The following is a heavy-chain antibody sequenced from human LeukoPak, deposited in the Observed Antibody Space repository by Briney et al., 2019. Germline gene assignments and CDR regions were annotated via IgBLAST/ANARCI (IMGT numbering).Heavy chain of an antibody. CDR1: GFTFSSYA. V-gene: IGHV3-30*01. Sequence: GGSLRLSCAASGFTFSSYAMHWVRQAPGKGLEWVAVISYDGSNKYYADSVKGRFTISRDNSKNTLYLQMNSLRAEDTAVYYCARERPTWIQLWLPLDYWGQGTLVTVSS. J-gene: IGHJ4*02. CDR2: ISYDGSNK. CDR3: ARERPTWIQLWLPLDY. D-gene: IGHD5-18*01.